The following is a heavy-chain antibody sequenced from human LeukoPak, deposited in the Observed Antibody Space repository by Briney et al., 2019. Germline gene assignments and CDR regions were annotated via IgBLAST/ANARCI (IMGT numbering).Heavy chain of an antibody. J-gene: IGHJ4*02. D-gene: IGHD2-21*01. CDR1: GFTVSSNY. Sequence: PGGSLRLSCAASGFTVSSNYMSWVRQAPGKGLEWVTVIYSGGSTYYADSVKGRFTISRDNSKNTLYLQMNSLRAEDTAVYYCARTFRFPHYFDYWGQGTLVTVSS. V-gene: IGHV3-66*02. CDR2: IYSGGST. CDR3: ARTFRFPHYFDY.